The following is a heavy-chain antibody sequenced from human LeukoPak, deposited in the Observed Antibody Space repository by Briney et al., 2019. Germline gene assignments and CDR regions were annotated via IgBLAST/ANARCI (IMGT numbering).Heavy chain of an antibody. V-gene: IGHV3-30*04. CDR3: ATPLTSKWSSSWYSGHFDY. J-gene: IGHJ4*02. CDR1: GFSFSDYA. Sequence: GGSLRLSCVASGFSFSDYAMHWVRQAPGKGLEWVAVISADGRDKYYIDSVRGRFTISRDNSKTAGFLQMNSLEVEDTAVYYCATPLTSKWSSSWYSGHFDYWGQGALVTVPS. CDR2: ISADGRDK. D-gene: IGHD6-13*01.